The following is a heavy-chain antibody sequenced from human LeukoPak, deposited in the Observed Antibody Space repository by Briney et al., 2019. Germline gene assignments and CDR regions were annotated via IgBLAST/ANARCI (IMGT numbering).Heavy chain of an antibody. J-gene: IGHJ4*02. V-gene: IGHV3-30*03. CDR1: GFTFSSYG. D-gene: IGHD4/OR15-4a*01. CDR3: ARRAGAYSHPYDY. Sequence: PGGSLRLSCAASGFTFSSYGMHWVRQAPGKGLEWVAVISYDGSNKYYADSVKGRFTISRDNSKNTPYLQMNSLRAEDTAVYYCARRAGAYSHPYDYWGQGTLVTVSS. CDR2: ISYDGSNK.